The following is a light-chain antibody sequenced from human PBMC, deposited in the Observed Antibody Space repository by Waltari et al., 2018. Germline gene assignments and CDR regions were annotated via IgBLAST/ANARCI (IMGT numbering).Light chain of an antibody. CDR1: QSVGYN. CDR2: GAS. Sequence: EIEMTQSPGTLSVSPGERATLSCRASQSVGYNLAWYQQQPGRAPRLLIFGASTRATGVPARFSGSGSGTEFTLTISSLQSEDFAIYYCQQYNNWLITFGQGTRLELK. J-gene: IGKJ5*01. CDR3: QQYNNWLIT. V-gene: IGKV3-15*01.